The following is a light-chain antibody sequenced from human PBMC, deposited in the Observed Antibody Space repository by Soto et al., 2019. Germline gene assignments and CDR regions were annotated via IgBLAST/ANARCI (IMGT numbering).Light chain of an antibody. J-gene: IGKJ4*01. CDR3: QKCKVAPFT. CDR2: GAS. V-gene: IGKV3-20*01. CDR1: QSVSNNY. Sequence: EIVLTQSPGTLSLSPGERATLSCRASQSVSNNYLAWYQQKPGQAPRLLIYGASNRATGIPDRFSGSGSGTDFTLTISRLEPEDVATYYCQKCKVAPFTFGGGTKVDIK.